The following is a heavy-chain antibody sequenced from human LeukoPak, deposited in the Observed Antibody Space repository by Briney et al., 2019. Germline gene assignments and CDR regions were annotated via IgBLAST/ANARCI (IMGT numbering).Heavy chain of an antibody. CDR3: ARENSGSYREFVP. CDR1: GGSFSGYY. CDR2: INHSGST. D-gene: IGHD1-26*01. V-gene: IGHV4-34*01. Sequence: SETLSLTCAVYGGSFSGYYWRWIRQPPGKGLEWIGGINHSGSTHYNPSLKSRVSMSVDTSKNQFALNVSSVTAGDTAVYYCARENSGSYREFVPWGQGTLVTVSS. J-gene: IGHJ5*02.